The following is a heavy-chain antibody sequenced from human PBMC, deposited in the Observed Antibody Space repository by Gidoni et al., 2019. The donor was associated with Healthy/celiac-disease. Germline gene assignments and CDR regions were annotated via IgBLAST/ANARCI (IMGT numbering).Heavy chain of an antibody. CDR3: ARDSYMITFGGVIVPRFFDY. J-gene: IGHJ4*02. Sequence: QVQLVQSGAEVKKPGSAVKVSCKASGGTFSSYASGWVRQAPGQGLEWMGGMIPIFGTATSEQKLQGRVTITADESTSPAYMELSSLRSEDTAVYYCARDSYMITFGGVIVPRFFDYWGQGTLVTVSS. CDR1: GGTFSSYA. D-gene: IGHD3-16*02. CDR2: MIPIFGTA. V-gene: IGHV1-69*01.